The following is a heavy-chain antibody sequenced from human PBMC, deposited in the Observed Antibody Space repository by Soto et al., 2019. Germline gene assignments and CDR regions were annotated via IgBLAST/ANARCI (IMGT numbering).Heavy chain of an antibody. CDR1: GYTFSSYD. CDR3: ARRFLKWSGDSDYYFMDV. D-gene: IGHD3-3*01. V-gene: IGHV1-8*01. CDR2: MNPNSGNT. J-gene: IGHJ6*02. Sequence: GASVKVSCKASGYTFSSYDINWVRQATGQGLEWMGWMNPNSGNTGYAQKFQGRVTMTRNTSISTAYMELSSLRSDDTAVYYCARRFLKWSGDSDYYFMDVWGQGTTVTVSS.